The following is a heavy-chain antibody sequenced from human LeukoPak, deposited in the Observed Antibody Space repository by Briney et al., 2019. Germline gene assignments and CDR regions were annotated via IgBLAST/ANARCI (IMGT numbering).Heavy chain of an antibody. Sequence: GGSLRLSCAASGFIVSSNYMSWVRQAPGKGLEWVSVISGGGITYYTDSVKGRFTISRDNSKNTLYLQMNSLRAEDTAVYYCARVTPDAFDIWGQGTMVTVSS. CDR3: ARVTPDAFDI. CDR1: GFIVSSNY. J-gene: IGHJ3*02. CDR2: ISGGGIT. V-gene: IGHV3-53*01.